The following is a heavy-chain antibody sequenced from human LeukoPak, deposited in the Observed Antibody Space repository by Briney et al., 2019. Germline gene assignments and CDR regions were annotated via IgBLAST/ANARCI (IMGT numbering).Heavy chain of an antibody. CDR3: TTDGGNTAMGY. CDR2: IKSKTDGGTT. Sequence: PGGSLRLSCAASGFTFSSYAMSWVRQAPGKGLEWVGRIKSKTDGGTTDYAAPVKGRFTISRDDSKNTLYLQMNSLKTEDTAVYYCTTDGGNTAMGYWGQGTLVTVSS. J-gene: IGHJ4*02. D-gene: IGHD5-18*01. CDR1: GFTFSSYA. V-gene: IGHV3-15*01.